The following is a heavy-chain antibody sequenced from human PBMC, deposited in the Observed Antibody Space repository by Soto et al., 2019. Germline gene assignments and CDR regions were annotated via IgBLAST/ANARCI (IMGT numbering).Heavy chain of an antibody. J-gene: IGHJ6*02. D-gene: IGHD2-2*01. CDR3: ARVVVPAAIYYYGMDV. CDR1: GGTFSSYA. V-gene: IGHV1-69*13. Sequence: GASEKVSCKASGGTFSSYAISWVRQAPGQGLEWMGGIIPIFGTANYAQKFQGRVTITADESTSTAYMELSSLRSEDTAVYYCARVVVPAAIYYYGMDVWGQGTTVTVSS. CDR2: IIPIFGTA.